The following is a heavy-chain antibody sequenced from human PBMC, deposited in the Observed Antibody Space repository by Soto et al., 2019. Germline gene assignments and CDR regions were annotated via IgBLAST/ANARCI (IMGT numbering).Heavy chain of an antibody. D-gene: IGHD5-12*01. J-gene: IGHJ2*01. CDR2: IIPIFGTV. CDR3: ARGNHRWLQLWYFDL. CDR1: GGTFSNYP. V-gene: IGHV1-69*05. Sequence: QVQLVQSGAEVKKPGSSVKVSCKASGGTFSNYPISWVRQAPGQGLEWMGGIIPIFGTVNYAQKFQGRVTITPDQSPXTAYMELSSLRSEDTAVYYCARGNHRWLQLWYFDLWGRGTLVTVSS.